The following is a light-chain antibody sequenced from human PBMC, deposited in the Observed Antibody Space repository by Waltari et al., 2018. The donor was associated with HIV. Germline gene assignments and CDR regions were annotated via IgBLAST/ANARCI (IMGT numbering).Light chain of an antibody. CDR1: QSLIHEHGFKY. CDR3: MQTLQTPWT. Sequence: DIVMTQSPLSLPVSSGAAAYISCTSSQSLIHEHGFKYLDWCVQKPGRAPPPLIHLTASRASGVPERFSASGSGSDFSLTIDAVEAGDGGLYFCMQTLQTPWTFGQGTKVE. CDR2: LTA. J-gene: IGKJ1*01. V-gene: IGKV2-28*01.